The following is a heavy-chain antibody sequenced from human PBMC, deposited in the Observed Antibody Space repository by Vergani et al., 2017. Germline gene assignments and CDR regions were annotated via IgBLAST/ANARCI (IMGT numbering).Heavy chain of an antibody. CDR3: ARDLRRYDSSGYYPYYYYYYGMDV. D-gene: IGHD3-22*01. CDR2: ISSSSSTI. V-gene: IGHV3-48*01. Sequence: EVQLLESGGGLVKPGGSLRLSCAASGFTFSSYSMNWVRQAPGKGLEWVSYISSSSSTIYYADSVKGRFTISRDNAKNSLYLQMNSRRAEDTAVYYCARDLRRYDSSGYYPYYYYYYGMDVWGQGP. J-gene: IGHJ6*02. CDR1: GFTFSSYS.